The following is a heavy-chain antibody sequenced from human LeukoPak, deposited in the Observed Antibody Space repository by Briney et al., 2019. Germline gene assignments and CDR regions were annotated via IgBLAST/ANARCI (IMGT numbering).Heavy chain of an antibody. CDR1: GVTFIYAW. J-gene: IGHJ4*02. Sequence: PGGSLRLSCAASGVTFIYAWMSWVRQAPGKGLEWVGRIKANPADGTTAYGAPVKGRFTISRDDSQSMLYLQMDSLRIEDTAVYFCAWIDCSGGTCYFASWGRGTLVTVSS. D-gene: IGHD2-15*01. CDR3: AWIDCSGGTCYFAS. V-gene: IGHV3-15*01. CDR2: IKANPADGTT.